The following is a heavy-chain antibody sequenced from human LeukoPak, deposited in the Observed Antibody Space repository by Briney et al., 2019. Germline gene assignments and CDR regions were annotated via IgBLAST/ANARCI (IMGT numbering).Heavy chain of an antibody. CDR1: GGSFSGYY. V-gene: IGHV4-34*01. CDR2: INHSGST. J-gene: IGHJ6*02. CDR3: AREGAIYYYYYGLDV. D-gene: IGHD1-26*01. Sequence: PSETLSPTCAVYGGSFSGYYWSWIRQPPGKGLEWIGEINHSGSTNYNPSLKSRVTISVDTSKNQFSLKLSSVTAADTAVYYCAREGAIYYYYYGLDVWGQGTTVTVSS.